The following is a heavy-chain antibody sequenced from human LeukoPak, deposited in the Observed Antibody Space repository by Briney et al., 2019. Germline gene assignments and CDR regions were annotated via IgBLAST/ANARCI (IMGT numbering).Heavy chain of an antibody. Sequence: GGSLRLSCAASGFAFSSFGMHWVRQAPGKGVEWVAVIWYDGTNKYYADSVKGRFTISRDNSKNTLYLQMNSLRAEDTAVYYCARATVTVWFDPWGQGTLVTVSS. CDR3: ARATVTVWFDP. J-gene: IGHJ5*02. CDR2: IWYDGTNK. D-gene: IGHD4-17*01. V-gene: IGHV3-33*01. CDR1: GFAFSSFG.